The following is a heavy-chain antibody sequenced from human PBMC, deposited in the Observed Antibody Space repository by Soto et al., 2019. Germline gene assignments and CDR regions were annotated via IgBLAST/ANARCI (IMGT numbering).Heavy chain of an antibody. V-gene: IGHV4-4*02. D-gene: IGHD2-21*02. CDR1: GGTVASSHW. CDR2: VYHTGDT. J-gene: IGHJ5*02. Sequence: QVQLQESGPRLVKPSGSLSLTCGVSGGTVASSHWWSWVRQSPGGGLEWIWNVYHTGDTNFNPSLQSRVTISVDKSNNQFSLRLKSLTAADTAVYFCAREIVTAGGNNYFDPWGPGTLVTVSS. CDR3: AREIVTAGGNNYFDP.